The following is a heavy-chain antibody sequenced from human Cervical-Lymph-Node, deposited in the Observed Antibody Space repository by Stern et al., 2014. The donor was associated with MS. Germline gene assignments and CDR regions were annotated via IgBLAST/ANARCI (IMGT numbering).Heavy chain of an antibody. Sequence: VQLMQSGAEVKKPGESLKISCKGSGYSFATYWIGWVRQMPGKGLEWMAIIYPGDSEIRYRPSFQGQVTISLDKSISTTYLQWSSLKASDTAMYYCARPVGNGYFDFWGQGTLVTVSS. J-gene: IGHJ4*02. CDR3: ARPVGNGYFDF. D-gene: IGHD2-8*01. V-gene: IGHV5-51*03. CDR2: IYPGDSEI. CDR1: GYSFATYW.